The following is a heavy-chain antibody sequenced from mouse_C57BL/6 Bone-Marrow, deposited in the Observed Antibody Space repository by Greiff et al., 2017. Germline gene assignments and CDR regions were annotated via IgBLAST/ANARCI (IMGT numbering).Heavy chain of an antibody. J-gene: IGHJ4*01. Sequence: QVQLQQSGPELVKPGASVKISCKASGYAFSSSWMNWVKQRPGKGLEWIGRIYPGDGDTNYNGKFKGKATLTADKSSSTAYMQRSSLTSEDSAVYFCVVLRRGAMDYWGQGTSVTVSS. D-gene: IGHD1-1*01. CDR2: IYPGDGDT. CDR3: VVLRRGAMDY. CDR1: GYAFSSSW. V-gene: IGHV1-82*01.